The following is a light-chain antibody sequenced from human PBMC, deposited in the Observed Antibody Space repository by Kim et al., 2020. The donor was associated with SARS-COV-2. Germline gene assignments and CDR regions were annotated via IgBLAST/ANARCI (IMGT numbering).Light chain of an antibody. CDR1: RSDVGAYNH. Sequence: GQSVIIPCTGTRSDVGAYNHVSWFQEHPGKAPKLMVYEVTERPSGVPDRFSGSQSGNTASLTVSGLQAEDEADYYCSSYAGTKHFLFGTGTKVTVL. CDR2: EVT. V-gene: IGLV2-8*01. CDR3: SSYAGTKHFL. J-gene: IGLJ1*01.